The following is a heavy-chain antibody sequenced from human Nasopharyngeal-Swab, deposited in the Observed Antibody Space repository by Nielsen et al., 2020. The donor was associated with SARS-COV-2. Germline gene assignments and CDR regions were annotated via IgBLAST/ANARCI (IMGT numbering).Heavy chain of an antibody. J-gene: IGHJ6*03. D-gene: IGHD1-26*01. CDR2: IGTAGDT. CDR1: GFTFSSYD. Sequence: GESLKISCAASGFTFSSYDMHWVRQAPGKGLEWVSAIGTAGDTYYPGSVKGRFTISRDNAKNSLYLQMNSLRAEDTAVYYCARDGVSSGYYYYYYMDVWGKGTTVTVSS. V-gene: IGHV3-13*01. CDR3: ARDGVSSGYYYYYYMDV.